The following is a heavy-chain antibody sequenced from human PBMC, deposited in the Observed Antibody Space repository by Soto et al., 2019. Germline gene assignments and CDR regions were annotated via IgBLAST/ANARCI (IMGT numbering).Heavy chain of an antibody. CDR3: TTVVLHLIETPKNYFDS. CDR2: IKSKIDGGTI. CDR1: GFTFTNAW. J-gene: IGHJ4*02. Sequence: GGSLRLSCAASGFTFTNAWMSWVRQAPGKGLEWVGLIKSKIDGGTIDYAAPVKDGFTISRDDSKNTLYLQMNSLKTEDTAIYYCTTVVLHLIETPKNYFDSRAPGHLLTVS. D-gene: IGHD3-16*01. V-gene: IGHV3-15*05.